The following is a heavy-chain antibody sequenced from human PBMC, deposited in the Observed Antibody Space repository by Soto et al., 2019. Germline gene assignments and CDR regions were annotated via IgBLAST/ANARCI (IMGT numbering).Heavy chain of an antibody. V-gene: IGHV4-59*11. CDR1: GGSISNHY. D-gene: IGHD7-27*01. CDR3: TRANWYSEY. Sequence: QVQLQESGPGLVKPSETLSLTCSVSGGSISNHYWSWIRQPPGKGLEWIGYIYYNGNTNYNPSLKSRVTMSVDTSXNQISLKLTTVTAADTAVYYCTRANWYSEYWGQGTLVTVSS. CDR2: IYYNGNT. J-gene: IGHJ4*02.